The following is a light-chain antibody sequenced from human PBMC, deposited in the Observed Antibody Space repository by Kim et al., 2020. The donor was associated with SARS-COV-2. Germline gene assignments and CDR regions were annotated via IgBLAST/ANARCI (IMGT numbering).Light chain of an antibody. CDR1: SSDVGAYNY. CDR3: SSYAGSSNVV. V-gene: IGLV2-8*01. Sequence: GQSVTISCTGTSSDVGAYNYVAWYQQYPGKAPKLMISEVNKRPSGVPDRFSGSKSGNTASLTVSGLQAEDEADYYCSSYAGSSNVVFGGGTKVTVL. J-gene: IGLJ3*02. CDR2: EVN.